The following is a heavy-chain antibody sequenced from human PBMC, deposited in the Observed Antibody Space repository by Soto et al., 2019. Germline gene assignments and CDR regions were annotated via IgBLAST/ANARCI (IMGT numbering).Heavy chain of an antibody. CDR1: GGTFSSYA. CDR2: IIPIFGTA. J-gene: IGHJ4*02. D-gene: IGHD3-22*01. V-gene: IGHV1-69*01. Sequence: QVQLVQSGAEVKKPGSSVKVSCKASGGTFSSYAISWVRQAPGQGLEWMGGIIPIFGTANYAQKFQGRVTITADESTSTDYMELSSLRSEDTAVYYCASRYYYDSSGYYFPNEIYFDYWGQGTLVTVSS. CDR3: ASRYYYDSSGYYFPNEIYFDY.